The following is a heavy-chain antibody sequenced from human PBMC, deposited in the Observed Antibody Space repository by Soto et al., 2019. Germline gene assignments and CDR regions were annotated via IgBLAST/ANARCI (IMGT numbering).Heavy chain of an antibody. CDR2: INTDGSRT. V-gene: IGHV3-74*03. D-gene: IGHD1-26*01. J-gene: IGHJ5*02. Sequence: EVQLVESGGGLVQPGGSLRLSCAASKFTFSRYWMHWVRQTPGKGLMWVARINTDGSRTTYADSVKGRFTISRDNAKNTVFLDMNSLRADDPAVYYCARVASGSYDWFDPWGQGTLVTVSS. CDR1: KFTFSRYW. CDR3: ARVASGSYDWFDP.